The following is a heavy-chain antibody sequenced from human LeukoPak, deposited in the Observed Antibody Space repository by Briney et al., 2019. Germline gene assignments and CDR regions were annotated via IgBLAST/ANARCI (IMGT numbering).Heavy chain of an antibody. Sequence: SGTLSLTCAVSGGSISSINWWSWVRQSPGKGLEWIGESYHIGNTNYNPSLESRVTISVDKSKNQFSLKLTSVTAADPAIYYCARDRLSVAGAFDIWGQGTMVTVSS. CDR2: SYHIGNT. J-gene: IGHJ3*02. CDR1: GGSISSINW. D-gene: IGHD3-16*02. CDR3: ARDRLSVAGAFDI. V-gene: IGHV4-4*02.